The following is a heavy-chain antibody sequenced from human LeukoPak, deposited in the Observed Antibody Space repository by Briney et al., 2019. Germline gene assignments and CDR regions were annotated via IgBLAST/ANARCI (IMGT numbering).Heavy chain of an antibody. D-gene: IGHD3-22*01. Sequence: GSLRLSCAASGFTFDDYGMSWVRQAPGKGLEWVGYIYYSGSTNYNPSLKSRVTISVDTSKNQFSLKLSSVTAADTAVYYCARDYYDSIGPTGLDYWGQGTLVTVSS. V-gene: IGHV4-59*01. J-gene: IGHJ4*02. CDR3: ARDYYDSIGPTGLDY. CDR2: IYYSGST. CDR1: GFTFDDYG.